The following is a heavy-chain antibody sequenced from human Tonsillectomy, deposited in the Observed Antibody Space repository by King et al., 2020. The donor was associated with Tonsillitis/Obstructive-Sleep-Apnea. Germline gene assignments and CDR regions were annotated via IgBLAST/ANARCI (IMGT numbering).Heavy chain of an antibody. CDR1: GGSISSSSYY. J-gene: IGHJ6*03. CDR3: ARHVLGYCSSTSCYYYYYMDV. CDR2: IYYSGST. V-gene: IGHV4-39*01. Sequence: QLQESGPGLVKPSETLSLTCTVSGGSISSSSYYWGWIRQPPGKGLEWIGSIYYSGSTYYNPSLKSRVTISVDTSKNLFSLKLSSVTAADTAVYYCARHVLGYCSSTSCYYYYYMDVWGKGTTVTVSS. D-gene: IGHD2-2*01.